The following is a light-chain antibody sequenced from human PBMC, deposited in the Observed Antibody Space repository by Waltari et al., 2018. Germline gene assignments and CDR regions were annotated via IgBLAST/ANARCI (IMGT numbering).Light chain of an antibody. Sequence: QSVLTQPPSASGTPGQRVTISCSGSASTIGGNVVTWYQQLPGKAPKLLSYRSDHRPSGVPDRFSGSKSGTSASLAISGLLSDDEADYYCAAWDDSLHGHWVFGGGTKVTVL. CDR3: AAWDDSLHGHWV. CDR1: ASTIGGNV. J-gene: IGLJ3*02. CDR2: RSD. V-gene: IGLV1-44*01.